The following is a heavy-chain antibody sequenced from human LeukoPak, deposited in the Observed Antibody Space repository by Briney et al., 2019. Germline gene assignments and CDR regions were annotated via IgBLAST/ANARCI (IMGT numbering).Heavy chain of an antibody. D-gene: IGHD2-2*01. V-gene: IGHV3-30*02. J-gene: IGHJ4*02. Sequence: GGSLRLSCAASVFTFIHWVRQALGKGPEGVAFIRYDEANKYYADSVKGRFTISRDNSKNTLYLEMNSLRAEDTAVYYCAKAYCGSTVCYGGGKIDYWGQGTLVTVSS. CDR3: AKAYCGSTVCYGGGKIDY. CDR2: IRYDEANK. CDR1: VFTFI.